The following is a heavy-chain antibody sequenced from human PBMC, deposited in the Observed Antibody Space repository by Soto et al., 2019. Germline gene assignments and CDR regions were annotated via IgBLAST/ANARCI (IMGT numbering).Heavy chain of an antibody. D-gene: IGHD3-10*01. J-gene: IGHJ2*01. V-gene: IGHV4-34*01. CDR2: INHSGST. CDR1: GGSFSGYY. Sequence: QVQLQQWGAGLLKPSETLSLTCAVYGGSFSGYYWSWIRQPPGKGLEWIGEINHSGSTNYNPSLKSRVTRSVDTSKNQFSLKLSSVTAADTAVYYCARGFTRVRGVTTRYWYFDLWGRGTLVTVSS. CDR3: ARGFTRVRGVTTRYWYFDL.